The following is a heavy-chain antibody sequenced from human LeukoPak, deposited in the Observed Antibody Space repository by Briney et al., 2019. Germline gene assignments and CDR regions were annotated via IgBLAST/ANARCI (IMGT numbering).Heavy chain of an antibody. Sequence: GTSVKVSCKASGYTFTSYGISWVRQAPGQGLEWMGWINPYNGNTNYAQKLQGRVTMTTDTSTSTAYMELRSLRSDDTAVYYCARGSTSDWPLDHWGQETLVTISS. CDR3: ARGSTSDWPLDH. V-gene: IGHV1-18*01. CDR1: GYTFTSYG. D-gene: IGHD2-2*01. CDR2: INPYNGNT. J-gene: IGHJ4*02.